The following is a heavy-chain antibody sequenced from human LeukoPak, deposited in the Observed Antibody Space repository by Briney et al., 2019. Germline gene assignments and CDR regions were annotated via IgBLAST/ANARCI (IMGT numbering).Heavy chain of an antibody. CDR1: GGSFNGYY. Sequence: PSETLSLTCAVYGGSFNGYYWSWIRHPPGKGLEWIGESNHSGSTKYNPSLKSRVTISVDRSKNQFSLKLSSVTAAATAVYYCARGDILTGYANWGQGALVTVSS. CDR2: SNHSGST. J-gene: IGHJ4*02. V-gene: IGHV4-34*01. D-gene: IGHD3-9*01. CDR3: ARGDILTGYAN.